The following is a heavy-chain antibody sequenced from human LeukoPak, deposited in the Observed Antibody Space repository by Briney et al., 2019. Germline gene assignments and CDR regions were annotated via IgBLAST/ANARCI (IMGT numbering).Heavy chain of an antibody. V-gene: IGHV3-30*02. J-gene: IGHJ4*02. D-gene: IGHD1-14*01. Sequence: PGGSLRLSCAASGFTFSSYGMHWVRQAPGKGLEWVAFIRYDGSNKCYADSVKGRFTISRDNSKNTLYLQMNSLRAEDTAVYYCARTTKMYDYWGQGTLVTVSS. CDR3: ARTTKMYDY. CDR1: GFTFSSYG. CDR2: IRYDGSNK.